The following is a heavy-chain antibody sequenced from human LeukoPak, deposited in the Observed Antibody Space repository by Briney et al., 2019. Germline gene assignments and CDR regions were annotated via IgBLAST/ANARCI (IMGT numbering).Heavy chain of an antibody. Sequence: KPSETLSLTCAVSGGSFTGYYWSWIRQPPGKGPEWIADINHNEASNYNPSLRSRVSMSIDMSKRQFSLNLTSVTAADTAVYFCARAAYSSSLQHWGQGTLVTVSS. V-gene: IGHV4-34*10. CDR3: ARAAYSSSLQH. CDR2: INHNEAS. CDR1: GGSFTGYY. D-gene: IGHD6-13*01. J-gene: IGHJ1*01.